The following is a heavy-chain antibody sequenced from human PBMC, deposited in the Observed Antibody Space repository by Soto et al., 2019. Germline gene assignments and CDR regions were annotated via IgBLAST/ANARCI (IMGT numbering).Heavy chain of an antibody. CDR1: GGSLTNYF. Sequence: QVQLQESGPGLVEPSETLSLTCTVSGGSLTNYFWTWIRQSPGKGLEWIAYIRYSGKTGYNPSLKSRVTISLDTPKNQFSLKLTSVTAADTAIYYCARFQYTVVTPFDLWGQGTMVLVSS. J-gene: IGHJ3*01. CDR2: IRYSGKT. V-gene: IGHV4-59*01. D-gene: IGHD2-21*02. CDR3: ARFQYTVVTPFDL.